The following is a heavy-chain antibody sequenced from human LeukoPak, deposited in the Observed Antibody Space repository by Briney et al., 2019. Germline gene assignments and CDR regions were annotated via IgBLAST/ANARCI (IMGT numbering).Heavy chain of an antibody. CDR2: ISWNSASI. CDR1: GFTLDDYA. J-gene: IGHJ4*02. CDR3: ARDLLLYFGEVTMAFDY. Sequence: PGRSLRLSCAASGFTLDDYAMHWVRQAPGKGLEWVSSISWNSASIGYTDSVKGRFTISRDNAQNSLSLQMNSLRAEDTAVYYCARDLLLYFGEVTMAFDYWGLGTLVTVSS. V-gene: IGHV3-9*01. D-gene: IGHD3-10*01.